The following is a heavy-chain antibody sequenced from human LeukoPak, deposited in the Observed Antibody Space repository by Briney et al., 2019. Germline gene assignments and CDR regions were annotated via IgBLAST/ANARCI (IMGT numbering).Heavy chain of an antibody. CDR3: ATYPTTVNY. V-gene: IGHV3-21*01. D-gene: IGHD4-17*01. CDR2: ITSSSSYI. CDR1: GFTFSTYN. Sequence: PGGSLRLSCAASGFTFSTYNTNWVRQAPGKGLEWVSSITSSSSYIYYADSVKGRFTISRDNAKSSLYLQMNSLRDEDTAVYYCATYPTTVNYWGQGTLVTVSS. J-gene: IGHJ4*02.